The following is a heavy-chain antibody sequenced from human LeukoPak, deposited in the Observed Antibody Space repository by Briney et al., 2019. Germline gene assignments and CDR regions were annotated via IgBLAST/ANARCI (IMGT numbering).Heavy chain of an antibody. CDR3: ARGLRMTTVTTYGGFDY. D-gene: IGHD4-17*01. CDR1: GGSISDNY. J-gene: IGHJ4*02. CDR2: INHSGST. V-gene: IGHV4-34*01. Sequence: SETLSLTCTVSGGSISDNYWSWIRHPPGKGLEWIGEINHSGSTNYNPSLKSRATISVDTSKNQFSLKLSSVTAADTAVYYCARGLRMTTVTTYGGFDYWGQGTLVTVSS.